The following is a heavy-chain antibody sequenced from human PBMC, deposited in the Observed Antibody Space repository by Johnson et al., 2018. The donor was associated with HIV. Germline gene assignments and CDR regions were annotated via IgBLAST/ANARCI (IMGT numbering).Heavy chain of an antibody. CDR1: GFTFSSYA. Sequence: QVQLVESGGGVVQPGRSLRLSCAASGFTFSSYAMSWVRQAPVKGLEWVAVISYDGSNKYYADSVKGRFTISRDNSKNTLYLQMNSLRAEDTAVYYCARNSGNGLVLRGDAFDMWGQGTMVTVSS. CDR3: ARNSGNGLVLRGDAFDM. V-gene: IGHV3-30*04. CDR2: ISYDGSNK. D-gene: IGHD2-8*01. J-gene: IGHJ3*02.